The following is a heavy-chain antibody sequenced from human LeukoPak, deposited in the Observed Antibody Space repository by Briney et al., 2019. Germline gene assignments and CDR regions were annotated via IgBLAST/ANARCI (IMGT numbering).Heavy chain of an antibody. D-gene: IGHD5-24*01. J-gene: IGHJ5*02. CDR2: INHSGST. Sequence: SETLSLTCAAYGGSFSGYYWSWIRQPPGKGLEWIGEINHSGSTNYNPSLKSRVTISVDTSKNQFSLKLSSVTAADTAVYYCARGQQNLWLLLSARTPNWFDPWGQGTLVTVSS. CDR3: ARGQQNLWLLLSARTPNWFDP. V-gene: IGHV4-34*01. CDR1: GGSFSGYY.